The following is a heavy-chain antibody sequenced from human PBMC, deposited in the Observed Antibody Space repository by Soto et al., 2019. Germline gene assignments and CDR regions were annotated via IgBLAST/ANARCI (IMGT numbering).Heavy chain of an antibody. CDR2: IIPIFGTA. V-gene: IGHV1-69*01. CDR1: GGTFSSYA. CDR3: ARVSDYYDSSGYYYYDY. Sequence: QVQLVQSGAEVKKPGSSVKVSCKASGGTFSSYAISWERQAPGQGLEWMGGIIPIFGTANYAQKFQGRVTITADESTSTAYMELSSLRSEDTAVYYCARVSDYYDSSGYYYYDYWGQGTLVTVSS. J-gene: IGHJ4*02. D-gene: IGHD3-22*01.